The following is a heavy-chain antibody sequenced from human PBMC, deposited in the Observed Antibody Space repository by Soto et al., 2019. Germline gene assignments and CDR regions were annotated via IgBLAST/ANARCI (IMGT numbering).Heavy chain of an antibody. V-gene: IGHV4-4*02. CDR3: ARGGVRGVITRTRDYYGMDV. Sequence: PSETLSLTCAVSGDSISSDKWWSWVRQPPGKGLEWIGEVYHSGNTNYNPSLKSRVIISVDKSKNQFSLKLSSVTDADTAMYYCARGGVRGVITRTRDYYGMDVWGQGTTLTVSS. CDR2: VYHSGNT. J-gene: IGHJ6*02. D-gene: IGHD3-10*01. CDR1: GDSISSDKW.